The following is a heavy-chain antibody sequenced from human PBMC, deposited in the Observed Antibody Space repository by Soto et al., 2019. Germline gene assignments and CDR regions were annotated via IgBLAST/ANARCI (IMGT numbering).Heavy chain of an antibody. J-gene: IGHJ6*02. CDR2: IYDTGISGYTPST. CDR3: ARGEDAFFYCGLDV. Sequence: SETLSLTCTVSGGSITSSYWSWIRRPPGKGLEWIAYIYDTGISGYTPSTSYNPSLKSRVTMSVDTSKSQFSLKLTSVTAADTAVYYCARGEDAFFYCGLDVWGQGITVTVSS. V-gene: IGHV4-59*01. CDR1: GGSITSSY.